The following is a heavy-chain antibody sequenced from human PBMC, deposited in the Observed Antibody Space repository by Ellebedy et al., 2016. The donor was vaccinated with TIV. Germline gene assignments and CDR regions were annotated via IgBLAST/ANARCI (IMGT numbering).Heavy chain of an antibody. V-gene: IGHV3-53*01. CDR1: GFTVTTNY. CDR3: ARDDAGNGGKLDY. J-gene: IGHJ4*02. CDR2: IFSAADGGET. D-gene: IGHD4-23*01. Sequence: GESLKISCAASGFTVTTNYMNLVRQAPGKGLEWVSVIFSAADGGETPNADSVKGRFTISRDSSKNTLYLQMNSLRAEDTAVYYCARDDAGNGGKLDYWGQGALVTVSS.